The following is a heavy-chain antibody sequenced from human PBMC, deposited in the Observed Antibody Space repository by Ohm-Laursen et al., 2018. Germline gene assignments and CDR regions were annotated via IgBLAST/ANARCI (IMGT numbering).Heavy chain of an antibody. CDR1: GGSISSYY. CDR3: AGDTLAVDY. V-gene: IGHV4-59*01. CDR2: IYYSGST. J-gene: IGHJ4*02. Sequence: GTLSLTCTVSGGSISSYYWSWIRQPPGKGLEWIGYIYYSGSTNYNPSLKSRVTISVDTSKNQFSLRLSSVTAADTAVYYCAGDTLAVDYWGQGTLVTVSS.